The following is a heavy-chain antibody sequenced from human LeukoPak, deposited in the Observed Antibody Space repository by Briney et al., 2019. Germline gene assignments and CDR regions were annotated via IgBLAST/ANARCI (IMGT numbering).Heavy chain of an antibody. V-gene: IGHV3-53*01. CDR3: ARQIPGSGQGFDS. CDR1: GFSVSDYY. CDR2: IFGDST. J-gene: IGHJ5*01. Sequence: QTGGSLRLSCAASGFSVSDYYMSWVRQTPGGGLEWVSVIFGDSTYYIDSVKGRFTISRDNSKNMLFPQMDSLRVEDTAVFYCARQIPGSGQGFDSWGQGTLVTVSS. D-gene: IGHD3-10*01.